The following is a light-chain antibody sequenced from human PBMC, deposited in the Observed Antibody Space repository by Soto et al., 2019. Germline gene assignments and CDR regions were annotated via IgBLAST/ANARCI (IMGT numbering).Light chain of an antibody. CDR2: DAS. J-gene: IGKJ4*01. CDR3: QQRSNWLT. Sequence: EIVLTQSPATLSLSPGERATLSCRASQSVSSYLAWYQQKPGQAPRLLIYDASNRATGIPARFSGSGSGTDFTLTICSLVPEDFAVYYCQQRSNWLTFGGGTKVEIK. V-gene: IGKV3-11*01. CDR1: QSVSSY.